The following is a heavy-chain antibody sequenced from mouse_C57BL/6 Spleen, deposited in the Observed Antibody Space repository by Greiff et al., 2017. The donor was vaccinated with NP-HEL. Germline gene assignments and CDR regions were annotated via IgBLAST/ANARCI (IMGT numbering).Heavy chain of an antibody. CDR2: IDPEDGDT. CDR3: TQGSTTEGPFAY. D-gene: IGHD1-1*01. J-gene: IGHJ3*01. Sequence: EVQLQQSGAELVRPGASVKLSCTASGFNIKDYYMHWVKPRPEQGLEWIGRIDPEDGDTEYAPKFQGKATMTADPSSNTAYLQLSSLTSEDTAVYYWTQGSTTEGPFAYGGQRTLVTVSA. CDR1: GFNIKDYY. V-gene: IGHV14-1*01.